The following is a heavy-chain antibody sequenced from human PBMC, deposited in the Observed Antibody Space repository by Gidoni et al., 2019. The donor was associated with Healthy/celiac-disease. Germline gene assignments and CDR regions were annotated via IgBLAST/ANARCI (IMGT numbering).Heavy chain of an antibody. V-gene: IGHV1-69*01. J-gene: IGHJ4*02. Sequence: QGQLVQSVAEVKKPGSSVKVSCKASGGTFSSYAISWVRQAPGQGLEWMGGIIPIFGTANYAQKFQGRVTITADESTSTAYMGLSSLRSEDTAVYYCTRAEEYDYSKFYFDYWGQGTLVTVSS. CDR1: GGTFSSYA. CDR3: TRAEEYDYSKFYFDY. CDR2: IIPIFGTA. D-gene: IGHD4-4*01.